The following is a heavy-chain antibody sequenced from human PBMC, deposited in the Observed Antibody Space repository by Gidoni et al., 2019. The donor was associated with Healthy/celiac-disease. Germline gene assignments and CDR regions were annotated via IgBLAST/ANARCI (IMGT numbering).Heavy chain of an antibody. J-gene: IGHJ2*01. D-gene: IGHD5-18*01. CDR2: IDPSDSYT. CDR1: GYSFTSYW. V-gene: IGHV5-10-1*01. CDR3: ARQVDTAMVDWYFDL. Sequence: EVQLVQSGAEVKKPGESLRNSCKGSGYSFTSYWISWVRQMPGQGLEWMGRIDPSDSYTNYSPSFQGHVTISADKSISTAYLQWSSLKASDTAMYYCARQVDTAMVDWYFDLWGRGTLVTVSS.